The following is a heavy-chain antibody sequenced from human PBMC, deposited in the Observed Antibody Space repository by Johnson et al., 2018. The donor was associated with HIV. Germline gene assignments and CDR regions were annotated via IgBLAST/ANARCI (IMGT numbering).Heavy chain of an antibody. CDR2: ISYDGSNK. J-gene: IGHJ3*02. D-gene: IGHD3-10*01. CDR1: GFIFSSYA. CDR3: AKALRITMVQVYHRGGDAFDI. Sequence: QMQLVESGGGVVQPGRSLRLSCGASGFIFSSYAMHWVRQAPGKGLEWVALISYDGSNKYYADSVKGRFPISRDNSKNTLYLQLTSLRDDDTAVYYCAKALRITMVQVYHRGGDAFDIWGQGTMVTVSS. V-gene: IGHV3-30-3*01.